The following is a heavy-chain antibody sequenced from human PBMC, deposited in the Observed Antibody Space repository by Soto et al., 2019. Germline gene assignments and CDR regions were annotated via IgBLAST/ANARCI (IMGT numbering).Heavy chain of an antibody. J-gene: IGHJ6*02. V-gene: IGHV4-4*02. CDR2: ISRGGTI. Sequence: QVQLQESGPGLVKPSETLSLTCAGSDDGPYRWSWVRQSPGKGLEWIGEISRGGTINYNPSLKSRVSMSLDTAKNQLSLTLNSVTAADTALHYCATQAISYTWDVWGQGTTVSVSS. CDR3: ATQAISYTWDV. D-gene: IGHD4-4*01. CDR1: DDGPYR.